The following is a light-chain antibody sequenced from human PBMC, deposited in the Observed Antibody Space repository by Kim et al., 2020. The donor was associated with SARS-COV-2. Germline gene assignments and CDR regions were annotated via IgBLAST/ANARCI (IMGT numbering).Light chain of an antibody. J-gene: IGLJ1*01. CDR2: DVT. CDR3: CSYAGSPPYV. CDR1: SSDVGGYHY. Sequence: QSALTQPRSVSGSPGQSITISCIGSSSDVGGYHYVSWYQQYPGKAPKLMIFDVTKRPSGVPDRFSGSKSDNTASLTISGLQAEDEADYYCCSYAGSPPYVFGTGTQVTVL. V-gene: IGLV2-11*01.